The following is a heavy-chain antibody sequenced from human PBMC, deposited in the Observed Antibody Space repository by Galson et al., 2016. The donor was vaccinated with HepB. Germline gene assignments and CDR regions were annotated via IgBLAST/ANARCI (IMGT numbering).Heavy chain of an antibody. D-gene: IGHD2-15*01. J-gene: IGHJ5*02. Sequence: SLRLSCAASGFTFSSYAMSWVRQAPGTGLESLSAISGSGGSTYSADSVKGRFTISRDNSKNTLYLQMNSRRAEDTAVYYCSRWARNCRGGRCDSGWFDTWGQGTQVTVSS. V-gene: IGHV3-23*01. CDR2: ISGSGGST. CDR3: SRWARNCRGGRCDSGWFDT. CDR1: GFTFSSYA.